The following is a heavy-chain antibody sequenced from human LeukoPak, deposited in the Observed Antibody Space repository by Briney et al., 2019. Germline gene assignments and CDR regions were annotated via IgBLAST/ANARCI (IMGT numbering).Heavy chain of an antibody. J-gene: IGHJ5*02. Sequence: GGSLRLSCADSGLTFRNYWMHWVRQAPGKGLVWVARINSDGSSTSYADSVKGRFTISRDNDKNTLYLQMNSLRAEDTAVYYCARGGYCSGGSCYRIDPWGQGTLVTVSS. D-gene: IGHD2-15*01. CDR2: INSDGSST. V-gene: IGHV3-74*01. CDR3: ARGGYCSGGSCYRIDP. CDR1: GLTFRNYW.